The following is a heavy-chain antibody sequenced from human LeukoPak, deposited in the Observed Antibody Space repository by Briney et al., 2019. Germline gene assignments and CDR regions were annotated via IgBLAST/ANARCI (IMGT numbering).Heavy chain of an antibody. D-gene: IGHD3-10*01. CDR1: GFTFSSSS. J-gene: IGHJ4*02. CDR2: ISGESKYI. V-gene: IGHV3-21*01. Sequence: GGSLRLSCAAAGFTFSSSSMNWVRQTPGKGLEWVSSISGESKYIYYADSVTGRFTISRDDAKNSLYLQMNSLRAEDTAVYYCARGAVFQGNYDYWGQGTQVTVSS. CDR3: ARGAVFQGNYDY.